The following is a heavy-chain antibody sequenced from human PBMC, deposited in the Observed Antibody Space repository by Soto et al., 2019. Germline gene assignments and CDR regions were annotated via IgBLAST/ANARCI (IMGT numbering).Heavy chain of an antibody. CDR2: INPDSGDT. Sequence: ASVKVSCKASGYTFTGYYIHWVRQAPGQGLEWVGWINPDSGDTNYAQKFQGRVTVTRDTPISTSYMDLNRLNFDDSAIYYCVRGLSVLYLDLWGRGTQVTVSS. D-gene: IGHD1-20*01. CDR3: VRGLSVLYLDL. V-gene: IGHV1-2*02. J-gene: IGHJ1*01. CDR1: GYTFTGYY.